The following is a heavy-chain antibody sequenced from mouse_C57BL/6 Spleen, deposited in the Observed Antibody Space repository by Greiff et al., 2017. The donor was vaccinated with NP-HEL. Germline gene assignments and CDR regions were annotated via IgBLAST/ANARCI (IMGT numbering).Heavy chain of an antibody. CDR2: ISSGGSYT. V-gene: IGHV5-6*01. CDR1: GFTFSSYG. J-gene: IGHJ2*01. CDR3: ARHDYYGSSYLDY. Sequence: EVQLVESGGDLVKPGGSLKLSCAASGFTFSSYGMSWVRQTPDKRLEWVATISSGGSYTYYPDSVKGRFTISRDNAKNTLYLQMSSLKSEDTAMYYCARHDYYGSSYLDYWGQGTTLTVSS. D-gene: IGHD1-1*01.